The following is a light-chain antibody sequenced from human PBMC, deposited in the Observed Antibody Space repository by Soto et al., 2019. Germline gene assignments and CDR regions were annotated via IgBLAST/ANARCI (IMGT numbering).Light chain of an antibody. CDR3: HQYGTSPYT. J-gene: IGKJ2*01. CDR1: QSVSSY. V-gene: IGKV3-20*01. CDR2: GAT. Sequence: EIVLTQSPATLSLSPGERATLSCSASQSVSSYLAWYQQKPGQSPRLLIYGATSRATGIPDRFSGSGSGTDFILTISRLEPEDFAVYFCHQYGTSPYTFAQGTKLDIK.